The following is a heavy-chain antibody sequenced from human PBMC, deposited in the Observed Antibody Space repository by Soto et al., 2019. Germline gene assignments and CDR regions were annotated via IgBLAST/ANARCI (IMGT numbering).Heavy chain of an antibody. CDR3: ARVQLGVNEQWLTEKSYYYYGMDV. Sequence: GESLKISCAASGFTFSSYWMHWVRQAPGKGLVWVSRINSDGSSTSYADSVKGRFTISRDNAKNTLYLQMNSLRAEDTAVYYCARVQLGVNEQWLTEKSYYYYGMDVWGQGTTVTVSS. CDR2: INSDGSST. J-gene: IGHJ6*02. D-gene: IGHD6-19*01. V-gene: IGHV3-74*01. CDR1: GFTFSSYW.